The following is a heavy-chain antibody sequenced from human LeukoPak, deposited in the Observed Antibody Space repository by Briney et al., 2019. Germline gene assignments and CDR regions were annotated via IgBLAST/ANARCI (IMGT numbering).Heavy chain of an antibody. D-gene: IGHD3-10*01. CDR1: GFTYSSYA. J-gene: IGHJ4*02. CDR3: ARSSRPAGAFDY. Sequence: PGRSLRLSCAASGFTYSSYAMHWVRQAPGKGLEWVAVISYDGSNKYYPDSVKGRFTISRDNSKNTLYLQMNSLRAEDTAVYYCARSSRPAGAFDYWGQGTLVTVSS. V-gene: IGHV3-30-3*01. CDR2: ISYDGSNK.